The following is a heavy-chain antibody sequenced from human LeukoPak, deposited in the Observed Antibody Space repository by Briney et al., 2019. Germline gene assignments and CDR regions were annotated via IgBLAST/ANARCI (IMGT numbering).Heavy chain of an antibody. Sequence: SETLSLTCTVSCGSISSSSYYWGWIRQPPGKRLEWIGSIYYSGSTYYNPSLKSRVTISVDTSKNQFSLKLSSVTAADTAVYYCARRGYSYDYYYYYYMDVWGKGTTVTVSS. CDR1: CGSISSSSYY. CDR3: ARRGYSYDYYYYYYMDV. V-gene: IGHV4-39*07. J-gene: IGHJ6*03. CDR2: IYYSGST. D-gene: IGHD5-18*01.